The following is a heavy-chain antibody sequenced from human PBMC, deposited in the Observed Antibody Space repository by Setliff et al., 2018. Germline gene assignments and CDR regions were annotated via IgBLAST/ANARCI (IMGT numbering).Heavy chain of an antibody. CDR3: ARGPCGGGSCLKDFEY. V-gene: IGHV1-2*04. CDR1: GYTFTIYA. D-gene: IGHD2-15*01. Sequence: ASVKVSCKASGYTFTIYAIHWVRQAPGQRLEWMGWINPNSGGTNYAQKFQGWVTMTRDTSISTAYMELSRLRSDDTAVYYCARGPCGGGSCLKDFEYWGQGTLVTVSS. CDR2: INPNSGGT. J-gene: IGHJ4*02.